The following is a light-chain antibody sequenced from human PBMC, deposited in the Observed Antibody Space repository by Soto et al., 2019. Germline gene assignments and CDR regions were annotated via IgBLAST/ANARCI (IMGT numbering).Light chain of an antibody. CDR1: QSVSSS. Sequence: EIVMTQSPGTLSLSPGERATLSCRASQSVSSSLAWYQQKPGQAPRLLIYGASSRATGIPAGFSGSGSGTDFSLTISSLQPEDFAVYYCQQHASSPPLTFGGGTKVDIK. CDR2: GAS. J-gene: IGKJ4*01. V-gene: IGKV3-20*01. CDR3: QQHASSPPLT.